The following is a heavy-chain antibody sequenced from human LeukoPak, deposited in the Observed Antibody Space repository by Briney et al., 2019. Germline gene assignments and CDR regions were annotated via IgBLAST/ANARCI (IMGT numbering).Heavy chain of an antibody. CDR1: GYIFAHNG. V-gene: IGHV1-18*01. CDR3: ARDLHCSSTSCYYGMDV. J-gene: IGHJ6*02. Sequence: ASVKVSCKTSGYIFAHNGISWVRQAPGQGPEWMGWISAYNGDTNYAQNFQGRVTMTRDTSTSTVYMELRSLRSDDTAVYYCARDLHCSSTSCYYGMDVWGQGTTVTVSS. CDR2: ISAYNGDT. D-gene: IGHD2-2*01.